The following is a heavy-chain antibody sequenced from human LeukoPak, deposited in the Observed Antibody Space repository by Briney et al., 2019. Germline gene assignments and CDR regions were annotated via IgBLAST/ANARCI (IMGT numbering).Heavy chain of an antibody. CDR1: GGSFSGYY. CDR3: ASRNGSGSYPADYYFDY. Sequence: SETLSLTCAVYGGSFSGYYWSWVRQPPGKGLEWIGEINHSGSTNYNPSLKSRVTISVDTSKNQFSLKLSSVTAADTAVYYCASRNGSGSYPADYYFDYWGQGTLVTVSS. V-gene: IGHV4-34*01. D-gene: IGHD3-10*01. CDR2: INHSGST. J-gene: IGHJ4*02.